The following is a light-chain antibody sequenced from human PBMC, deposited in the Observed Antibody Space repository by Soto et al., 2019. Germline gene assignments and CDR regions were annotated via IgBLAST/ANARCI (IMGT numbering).Light chain of an antibody. CDR1: SSDVGSYGL. V-gene: IGLV2-23*02. CDR2: EVS. CDR3: CSYAGSSSVV. Sequence: QSVLTQPASVSGSPGQWITISCTGTSSDVGSYGLVSWYQQHPGKAPKLWIYEVSKRPSGVSNRFSGSKSGNTASLTISGLQAEDEADYYCCSYAGSSSVVFGGGTKLTVL. J-gene: IGLJ2*01.